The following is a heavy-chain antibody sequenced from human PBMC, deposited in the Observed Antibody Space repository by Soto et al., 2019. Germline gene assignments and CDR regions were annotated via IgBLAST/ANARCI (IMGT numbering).Heavy chain of an antibody. D-gene: IGHD1-26*01. CDR2: IIPIFGTA. CDR1: GGTFRSYS. V-gene: IGHV1-69*01. J-gene: IGHJ4*02. CDR3: ARDGGRHSGGIDY. Sequence: QVQLVQSGAEEKKPGSSVKVSCKAYGGTFRSYSINWVRQAPGQGLEWMGEIIPIFGTANYAQKFQGRVTITADESTSTAYMELSSLRSEDTAVYFCARDGGRHSGGIDYWGQGTLVTVSS.